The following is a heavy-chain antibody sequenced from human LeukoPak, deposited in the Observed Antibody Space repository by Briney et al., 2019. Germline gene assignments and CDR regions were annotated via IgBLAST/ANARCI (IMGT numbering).Heavy chain of an antibody. CDR3: AKGLGENESEASYYDGTDV. D-gene: IGHD2-21*01. CDR1: GIIFSSHG. J-gene: IGHJ6*02. Sequence: GRSLRLSCAASGIIFSSHGMHWGRQAPGQGLEWVAVISYDESNKYAGSVKVRFTISRDKSKITLYLHINNLIAEDTAVYYCAKGLGENESEASYYDGTDVWGQGTTVTVSS. CDR2: ISYDESNK. V-gene: IGHV3-30*18.